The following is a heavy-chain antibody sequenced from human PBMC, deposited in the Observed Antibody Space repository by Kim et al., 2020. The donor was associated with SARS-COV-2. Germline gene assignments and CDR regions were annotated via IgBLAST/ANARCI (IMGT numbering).Heavy chain of an antibody. D-gene: IGHD6-13*01. V-gene: IGHV3-15*01. CDR2: IKSQTDGGTT. Sequence: GGSLRLSCAASGFTFSNAWMSLVRQAPGKGLEWVGRIKSQTDGGTTDYAAPVQGRFTISRDDSKTTLYLQMNSMKTEDTTVYYCTTDSHSSSCYSFDPWGEGNLVTVS. J-gene: IGHJ5*02. CDR1: GFTFSNAW. CDR3: TTDSHSSSCYSFDP.